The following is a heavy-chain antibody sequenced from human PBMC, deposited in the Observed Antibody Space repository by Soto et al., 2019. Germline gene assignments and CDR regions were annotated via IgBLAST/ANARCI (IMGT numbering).Heavy chain of an antibody. CDR3: AKGADYYDSAGQYYFDY. CDR1: GFPFSSYG. V-gene: IGHV3-30*18. J-gene: IGHJ4*02. CDR2: ISYHGTYK. Sequence: GSLRLSCAASGFPFSSYGMHWVRQAPGKGLEWVAFISYHGTYKYYSDSVKGRFTISRDNSKNALYLQMNSLRAEDTALYYCAKGADYYDSAGQYYFDYWGQGTLVTVSS. D-gene: IGHD3-22*01.